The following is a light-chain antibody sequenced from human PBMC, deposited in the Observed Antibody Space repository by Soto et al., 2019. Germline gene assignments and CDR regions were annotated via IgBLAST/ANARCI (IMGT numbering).Light chain of an antibody. V-gene: IGKV1-27*01. Sequence: DIQMTQSPSSLSASIGDRVTLTCRATEDINNYLAWFQQKPGKVPKLLIYAASTLHSGVPSRFSGSGSGTEFALTISSLQPDDVATYYCQKYNSGGPLTFCGGTKVEIK. CDR2: AAS. CDR1: EDINNY. CDR3: QKYNSGGPLT. J-gene: IGKJ4*01.